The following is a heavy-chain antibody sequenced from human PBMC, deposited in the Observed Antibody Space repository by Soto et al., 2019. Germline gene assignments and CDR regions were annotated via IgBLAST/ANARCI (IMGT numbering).Heavy chain of an antibody. CDR1: GGSISSGGYS. Sequence: SETLSLTCAVSGGSISSGGYSWSWIRQPPGKGLEWIGYIYHSGSTYYNPSLKSRVTISVDRSKNQFSLKLSSVTAADTAVYYCARGSYSLSFDYWGQGTLVTVSS. CDR2: IYHSGST. V-gene: IGHV4-30-2*01. J-gene: IGHJ4*02. CDR3: ARGSYSLSFDY. D-gene: IGHD3-10*01.